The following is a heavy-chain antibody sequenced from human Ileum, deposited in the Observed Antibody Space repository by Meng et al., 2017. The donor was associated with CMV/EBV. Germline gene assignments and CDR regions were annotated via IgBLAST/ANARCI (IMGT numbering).Heavy chain of an antibody. CDR1: GFTFGDHA. CDR2: IRSKAYGGTT. J-gene: IGHJ4*02. V-gene: IGHV3-49*04. Sequence: SCTASGFTFGDHAMNWVRQAPGKGLEWVGFIRSKAYGGTTEYAASVKGRFTISRDDSKSIAYLQMNSLKTEDTAVYWCIPPGIAVDYWGQGTLVTVSS. D-gene: IGHD6-13*01. CDR3: IPPGIAVDY.